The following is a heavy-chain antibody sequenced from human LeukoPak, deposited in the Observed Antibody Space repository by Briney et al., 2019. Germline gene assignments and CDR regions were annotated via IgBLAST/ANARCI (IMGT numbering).Heavy chain of an antibody. CDR3: ARVGFSDSSGFPLDY. D-gene: IGHD3-22*01. Sequence: SESLSLTCAVYGGSFSGYYWSWIRQPPGKGLEWVGEINHSGSTNYNPSLKSRVTISVDTSKNQFSLKLSSVTAADTAVYYCARVGFSDSSGFPLDYWGQGTLGTVSS. CDR1: GGSFSGYY. J-gene: IGHJ4*02. V-gene: IGHV4-34*01. CDR2: INHSGST.